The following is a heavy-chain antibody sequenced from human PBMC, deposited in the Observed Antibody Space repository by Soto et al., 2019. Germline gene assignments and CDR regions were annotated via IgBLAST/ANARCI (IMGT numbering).Heavy chain of an antibody. J-gene: IGHJ1*01. V-gene: IGHV3-11*06. CDR1: GFTFSDYY. D-gene: IGHD2-2*01. CDR2: ISSSSSYT. Sequence: GGSLRLSCAASGFTFSDYYMSWIRQAPGKGLEWVSYISSSSSYTNYADSVKGRFTVSRDNAKNSLYLQMNSLRAEDTAVYYCARDVVVEGVGFELGFQHWGQGTLVTVS. CDR3: ARDVVVEGVGFELGFQH.